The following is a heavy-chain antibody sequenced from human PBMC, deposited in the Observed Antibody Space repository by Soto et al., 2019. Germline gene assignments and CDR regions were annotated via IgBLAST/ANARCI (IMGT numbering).Heavy chain of an antibody. CDR1: GGSFSPYF. J-gene: IGHJ2*01. CDR2: INHSGST. D-gene: IGHD6-19*01. Sequence: QVQLQQWGAGLLKPSETLSLTCAVYGGSFSPYFWSWIRQPPGKGLEWIGEINHSGSTNYNPSLPRRATLSGDTSKNQVALKLTSVTAADTAVDYCARLASGWKYYYFDFWGRGTPVTVS. V-gene: IGHV4-34*01. CDR3: ARLASGWKYYYFDF.